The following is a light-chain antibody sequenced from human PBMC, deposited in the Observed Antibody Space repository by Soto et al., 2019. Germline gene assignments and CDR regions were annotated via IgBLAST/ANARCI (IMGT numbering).Light chain of an antibody. V-gene: IGKV1-5*01. CDR1: QNIYNW. J-gene: IGKJ1*01. CDR2: DAS. CDR3: QHMRT. Sequence: DIQMTQSPSTLSASVGDGVTITCRASQNIYNWIAWYQQKPGKAPKFLIYDASTLESGVPSRFSGRGFGTEFSFTISSLQPDDFGTYYCQHMRTFGQGTKVDI.